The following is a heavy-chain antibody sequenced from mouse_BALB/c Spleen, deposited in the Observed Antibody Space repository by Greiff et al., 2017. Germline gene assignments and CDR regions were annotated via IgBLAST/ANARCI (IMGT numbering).Heavy chain of an antibody. J-gene: IGHJ3*01. CDR1: GFDFSRYW. D-gene: IGHD1-2*01. CDR2: INPDSSTI. V-gene: IGHV4-1*02. Sequence: EVQLQQSGGGLVQPGGSLKLSCAASGFDFSRYWMSWVRQAPGKGLEWIGEINPDSSTINYTPSLKDKFIISRDNAKNTLYLQMSKVRSEDTALYYCARPLITAAFAYWGQGALVTVSA. CDR3: ARPLITAAFAY.